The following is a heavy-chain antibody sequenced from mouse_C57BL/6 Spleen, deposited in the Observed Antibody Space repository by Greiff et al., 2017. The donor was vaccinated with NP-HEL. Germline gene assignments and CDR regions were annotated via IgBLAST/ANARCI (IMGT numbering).Heavy chain of an antibody. V-gene: IGHV1-22*01. Sequence: EVQLQQSGPELVKPGASVKMSCKASGYTFTDYNMHWVKQSHGKSLEWIGYINPNNGGTSYNQKFKGKATLTVNKSSSTAYMELRSLTSEDSAVYYCARERNYGSSPWYFDVWGTGTTVTVSS. J-gene: IGHJ1*03. D-gene: IGHD1-1*01. CDR1: GYTFTDYN. CDR3: ARERNYGSSPWYFDV. CDR2: INPNNGGT.